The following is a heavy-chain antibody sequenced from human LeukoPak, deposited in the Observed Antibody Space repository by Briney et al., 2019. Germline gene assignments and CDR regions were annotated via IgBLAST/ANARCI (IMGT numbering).Heavy chain of an antibody. J-gene: IGHJ4*02. V-gene: IGHV3-74*01. CDR2: MNNDGRVI. CDR3: AKMSGDCTSTTCSNFDY. D-gene: IGHD2/OR15-2a*01. CDR1: GFTFNSYW. Sequence: PGGSLRLSCTVPGFTFNSYWMHWVRQAPGKGLVLVSRMNNDGRVISYADSVKGRFTISRDNAKNTLYLQMNSLRVEDTAIYYCAKMSGDCTSTTCSNFDYWGQGTLVTVSS.